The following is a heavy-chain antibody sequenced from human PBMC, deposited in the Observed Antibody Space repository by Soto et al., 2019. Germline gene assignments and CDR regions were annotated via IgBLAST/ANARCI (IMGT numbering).Heavy chain of an antibody. CDR2: IYYSGST. CDR1: GGSISSYY. V-gene: IGHV4-59*01. Sequence: QVQLQESGPGLVKPSETLSLTCTVSGGSISSYYWSWIRQPPGKGLEWIGYIYYSGSTNYNPSLKSRVTISVDTSKNQFSLKLSSVTAADTAVYYCARGEALHNWFDPWGQGTLVTVSS. J-gene: IGHJ5*02. CDR3: ARGEALHNWFDP.